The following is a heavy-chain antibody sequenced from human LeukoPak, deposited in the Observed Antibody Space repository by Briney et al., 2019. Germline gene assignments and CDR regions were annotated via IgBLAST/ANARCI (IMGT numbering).Heavy chain of an antibody. V-gene: IGHV1-69*05. CDR1: GGTFSSYA. Sequence: SVKVSCKASGGTFSSYAISWVRQAHGQGLEWMGGIIPIFGTANYAQKFQGRVTITTDESTSTAYMELSSLRSEDTAVYYCAAGLRILEWSPYDYWGQGTLVTVSS. D-gene: IGHD3-3*01. CDR3: AAGLRILEWSPYDY. CDR2: IIPIFGTA. J-gene: IGHJ4*02.